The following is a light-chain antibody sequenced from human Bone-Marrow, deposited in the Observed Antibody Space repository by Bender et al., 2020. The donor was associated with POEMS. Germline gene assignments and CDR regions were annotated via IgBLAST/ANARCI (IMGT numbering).Light chain of an antibody. CDR1: RSDVGRYNY. Sequence: QSALTQPRSVSGSPGQSVTISCTGTRSDVGRYNYVSWYQQHPGKAPELMIYEVTKRPSGVSNRFSGSISDNTASLTISGLQADDEADYYCSSYTSSSTLLFGGGTKLTVL. V-gene: IGLV2-14*01. CDR2: EVT. CDR3: SSYTSSSTLL. J-gene: IGLJ2*01.